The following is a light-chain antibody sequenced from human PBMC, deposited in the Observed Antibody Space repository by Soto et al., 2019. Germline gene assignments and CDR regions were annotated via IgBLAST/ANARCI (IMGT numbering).Light chain of an antibody. Sequence: EIVMTQSPATLSVSPGEGATLSCRASQSVSTTLAWYQQKPGQPPRLLIYGASTRATGIPARFSGSGSGTEFTLTVSSLQSEDFAVYYCQQYNYWPPTYTFGQGTKLEIK. CDR1: QSVSTT. CDR2: GAS. V-gene: IGKV3-15*01. J-gene: IGKJ2*01. CDR3: QQYNYWPPTYT.